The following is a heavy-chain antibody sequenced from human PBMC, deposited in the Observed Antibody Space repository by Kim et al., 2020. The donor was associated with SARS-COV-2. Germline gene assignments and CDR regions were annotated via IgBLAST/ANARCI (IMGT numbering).Heavy chain of an antibody. J-gene: IGHJ2*01. Sequence: IYNPALKGRVTMYVDTSKNQFSLRLNFVTAADAAMYYCARRYSNYWYFDLWGRGTLVTVSS. D-gene: IGHD4-4*01. V-gene: IGHV4-4*07. CDR3: ARRYSNYWYFDL.